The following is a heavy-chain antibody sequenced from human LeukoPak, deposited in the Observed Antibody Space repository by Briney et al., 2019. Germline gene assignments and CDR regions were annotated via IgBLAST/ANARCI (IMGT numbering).Heavy chain of an antibody. J-gene: IGHJ4*02. CDR3: AKANSPYYYDSSGYSTFDY. Sequence: PGGSLRLSCAASGFTFSSYAMSWVRQAPGKGLEWVSGISGSGVSPYYADSVKGRFTMSRDNSKNTLYLQMNSLRAEDTAVYYCAKANSPYYYDSSGYSTFDYWGQGTLVTVSS. V-gene: IGHV3-23*01. D-gene: IGHD3-22*01. CDR1: GFTFSSYA. CDR2: ISGSGVSP.